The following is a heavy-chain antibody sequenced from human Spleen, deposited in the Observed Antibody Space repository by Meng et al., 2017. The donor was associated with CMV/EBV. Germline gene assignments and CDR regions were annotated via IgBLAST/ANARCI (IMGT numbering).Heavy chain of an antibody. D-gene: IGHD1-26*01. CDR3: ARKLVGATPFDY. CDR1: GYILTNYD. CDR2: ITVYSGNI. V-gene: IGHV1-18*01. J-gene: IGHJ4*02. Sequence: SCKASGYILTNYDLSWVRQAPGQGLEWMGWITVYSGNIKYAQKVQGRVTMTTDTSTNTAYMELRSLRSDDTAVYFCARKLVGATPFDYWGQGTLVTVSS.